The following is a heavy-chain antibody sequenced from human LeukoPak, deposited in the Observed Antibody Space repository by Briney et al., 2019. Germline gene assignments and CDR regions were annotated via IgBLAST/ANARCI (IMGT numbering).Heavy chain of an antibody. V-gene: IGHV6-1*01. CDR3: AREGWNDYGDYSSPHYFDY. Sequence: SQTLSLTCAISGDSVSSNSAAWNWLRQSPSRGLEWLGSTYYRSKWYNDYAVSVKSRITINPDTSKNQFSLQLNSVTPEDTAVYYCAREGWNDYGDYSSPHYFDYWGQGTLVTVSS. CDR2: TYYRSKWYN. J-gene: IGHJ4*02. CDR1: GDSVSSNSAA. D-gene: IGHD4-17*01.